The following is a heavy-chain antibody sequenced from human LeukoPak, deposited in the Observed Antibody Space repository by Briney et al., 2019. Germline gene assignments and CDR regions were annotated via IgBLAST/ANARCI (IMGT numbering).Heavy chain of an antibody. CDR3: ARGTLAGYFLGY. CDR1: GFTFNTYA. D-gene: IGHD6-19*01. J-gene: IGHJ4*02. V-gene: IGHV3-23*01. Sequence: TGGSLRLSCAASGFTFNTYAMTWVRQAPGKGLEWVSSITYSGDSTDYAESVKGRLIISRDNSKNTLGLQMNSLRAEDTAIYYCARGTLAGYFLGYWGRGTLVTVSS. CDR2: ITYSGDST.